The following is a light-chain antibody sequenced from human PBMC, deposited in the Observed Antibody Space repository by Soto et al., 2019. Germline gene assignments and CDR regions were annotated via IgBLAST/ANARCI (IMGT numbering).Light chain of an antibody. V-gene: IGKV1-27*01. J-gene: IGKJ4*01. CDR1: QGIAPY. Sequence: DVQMTQSPSSLSASVGDRVTITCRASQGIAPYLAWFQQKPGKVPKLLIYAASTLQSGVPSRFSGSGSGTDFILTISSLQPEDVATYYCQKYNSAPLTFGGGTKV. CDR3: QKYNSAPLT. CDR2: AAS.